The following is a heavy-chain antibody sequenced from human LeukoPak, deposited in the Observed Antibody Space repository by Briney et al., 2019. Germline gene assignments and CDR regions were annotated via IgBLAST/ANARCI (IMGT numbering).Heavy chain of an antibody. Sequence: GGSLRLSCTASGFTFSAYAMHWVRQAPGKGLEWVAFIRYNGGKEHHADSVKGRFTISRDNSKNTLCLQMNSLRAEDTAVYYCAKVSSSCPDCSFDSWGQGTLVTVSS. CDR1: GFTFSAYA. V-gene: IGHV3-30*02. CDR3: AKVSSSCPDCSFDS. CDR2: IRYNGGKE. D-gene: IGHD6-13*01. J-gene: IGHJ4*02.